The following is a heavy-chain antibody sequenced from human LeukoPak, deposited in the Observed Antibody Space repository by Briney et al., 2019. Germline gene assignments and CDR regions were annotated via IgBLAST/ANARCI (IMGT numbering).Heavy chain of an antibody. J-gene: IGHJ4*02. V-gene: IGHV3-7*03. Sequence: GGSLRLSCAVSGFTVSRNYMSWVRQAPGKGLEWVANIKQDGSQKYYVDSVKGRFTISRDNAKNSLYLQMNSLRAEDTALYHCAKASYGSGSYDREFFEYWGQGTLVTVSS. CDR1: GFTVSRNY. D-gene: IGHD3-10*01. CDR3: AKASYGSGSYDREFFEY. CDR2: IKQDGSQK.